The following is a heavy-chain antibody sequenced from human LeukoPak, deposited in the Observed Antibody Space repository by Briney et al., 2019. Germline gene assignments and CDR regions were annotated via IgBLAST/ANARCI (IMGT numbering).Heavy chain of an antibody. CDR1: GYTFTSYY. CDR2: INPSGGTT. Sequence: ASVKVSCKASGYTFTSYYIHWVRQAPGQGLEWMGIINPSGGTTNYAQKFQGRVTMTRDTSTSTVHMELSSLRSEDTAVYYCARDLGTAMGSYWGQGTLVTVSS. J-gene: IGHJ4*02. D-gene: IGHD5-18*01. CDR3: ARDLGTAMGSY. V-gene: IGHV1-46*01.